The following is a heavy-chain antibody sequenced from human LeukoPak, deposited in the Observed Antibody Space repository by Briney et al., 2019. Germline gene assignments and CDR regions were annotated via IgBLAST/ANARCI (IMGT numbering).Heavy chain of an antibody. D-gene: IGHD3-22*01. V-gene: IGHV3-64D*09. Sequence: GGSLRLSCSASGFTFSSYAMHWVRQAPGKGLEYVSAISSNGGSTYYADSVKGRFTISRDNSKNTLYLQMSSLRAEDTAVYYCVKKTAYYSSGYFDYWGQGTLVTVSS. J-gene: IGHJ4*02. CDR3: VKKTAYYSSGYFDY. CDR2: ISSNGGST. CDR1: GFTFSSYA.